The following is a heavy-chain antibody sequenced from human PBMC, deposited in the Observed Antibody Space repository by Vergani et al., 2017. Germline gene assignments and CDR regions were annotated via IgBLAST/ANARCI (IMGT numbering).Heavy chain of an antibody. D-gene: IGHD4-23*01. CDR1: GATSSSFT. V-gene: IGHV1-69*08. CDR3: ARDGSVVTLDY. CDR2: IVPILGIA. Sequence: QVKWVQPGAEGKKPGSSVKASCKALGATSSSFTISWVGQAPGQGREWVGRIVPILGIANYAQKFQGRVTTTADKPTSTAYMGLSSLGSEDTAVYYCARDGSVVTLDYWNQRSLVTVPS. J-gene: IGHJ4*02.